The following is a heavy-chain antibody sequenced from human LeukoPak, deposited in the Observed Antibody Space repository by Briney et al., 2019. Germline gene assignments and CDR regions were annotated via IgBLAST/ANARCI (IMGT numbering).Heavy chain of an antibody. CDR3: TRGLPRDGLVVIAAANEY. D-gene: IGHD2-2*01. CDR1: GYTFSSYD. V-gene: IGHV1-8*03. Sequence: ASVKVSCKASGYTFSSYDINWARQAAGQGLEWMGWMNPKTGNTGLSQKFQGRVTITRDTSISTAYMELSRLTSEDTGVYYCTRGLPRDGLVVIAAANEYWGQGSLVTVSS. J-gene: IGHJ4*02. CDR2: MNPKTGNT.